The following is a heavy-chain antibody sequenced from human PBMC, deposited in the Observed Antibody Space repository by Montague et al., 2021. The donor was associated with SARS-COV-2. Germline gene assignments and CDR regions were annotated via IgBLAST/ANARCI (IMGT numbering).Heavy chain of an antibody. CDR2: IYSGGSST. D-gene: IGHD3-3*01. CDR1: GFTFSSYA. CDR3: AKDPHYDFWSGYYSDY. J-gene: IGHJ4*02. Sequence: SLRLSCAASGFTFSSYAMSWVRQAPGKGLEWVSVIYSGGSSTYYADSVKGRFTISRDNSKNTLYLQMSSLRAEDTAVYYCAKDPHYDFWSGYYSDYWGQGTLVTVSS. V-gene: IGHV3-23*03.